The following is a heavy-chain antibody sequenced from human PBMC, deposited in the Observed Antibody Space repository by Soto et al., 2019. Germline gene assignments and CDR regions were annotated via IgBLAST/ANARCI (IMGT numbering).Heavy chain of an antibody. CDR2: ISYRGST. CDR1: GGSFHGYS. CDR3: ARALLGFSYGYGGYFDP. V-gene: IGHV4-34*01. D-gene: IGHD3-16*01. Sequence: SETLSLTCNVSGGSFHGYSWSWFRQTSGKGLEWIGDISYRGSTSYSPSFKSRLLISLDTSNNQFSLKVASVTPADTAVYYCARALLGFSYGYGGYFDPWGPGTLVTVSS. J-gene: IGHJ4*02.